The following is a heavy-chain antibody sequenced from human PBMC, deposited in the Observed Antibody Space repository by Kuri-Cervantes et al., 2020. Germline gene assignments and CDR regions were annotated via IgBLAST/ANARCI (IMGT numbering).Heavy chain of an antibody. CDR3: ARKTTVTNGGAFDI. Sequence: GGSLRLSCAASGFTFRSCVIHWVRQAPGKGLEWVAVIWYDGSNKYYADSVKGRFTISRDNSKNTLYLQMNSLRAEDTAVYYCARKTTVTNGGAFDIWGQGTRVTVSS. D-gene: IGHD4-17*01. V-gene: IGHV3-33*08. CDR2: IWYDGSNK. J-gene: IGHJ3*02. CDR1: GFTFRSCV.